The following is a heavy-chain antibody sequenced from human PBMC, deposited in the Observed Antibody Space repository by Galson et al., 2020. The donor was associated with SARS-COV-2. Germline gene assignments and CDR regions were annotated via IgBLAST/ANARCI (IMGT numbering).Heavy chain of an antibody. J-gene: IGHJ1*01. V-gene: IGHV3-23*01. CDR1: GFTFSSYA. Sequence: GGSLRLSCVVSGFTFSSYAMRWVRQAPGKGLEWVSVISGSYRTYYAASVKGRLTISSDNSTNTLYLQMDSLRADDTAIYYCAKVTGDYYASGSPKGESYGCGQGRLGTVS. CDR2: ISGSYRT. CDR3: AKVTGDYYASGSPKGESYG. D-gene: IGHD3-10*01.